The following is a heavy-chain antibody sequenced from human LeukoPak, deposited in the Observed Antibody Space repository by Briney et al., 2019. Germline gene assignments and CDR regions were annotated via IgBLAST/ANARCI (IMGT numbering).Heavy chain of an antibody. CDR1: GFTFSSYS. J-gene: IGHJ4*02. CDR2: ISSSSSYI. D-gene: IGHD3-10*01. CDR3: ARPAASLWFGELWYFDY. Sequence: GGSLRLSCAASGFTFSSYSMNWVRQAPGKGLEWVSSISSSSSYIYYADSVKGRFTISRDNAKNSLYLQMNSLRAEDTAVYYCARPAASLWFGELWYFDYWGQGTLVTVSS. V-gene: IGHV3-21*01.